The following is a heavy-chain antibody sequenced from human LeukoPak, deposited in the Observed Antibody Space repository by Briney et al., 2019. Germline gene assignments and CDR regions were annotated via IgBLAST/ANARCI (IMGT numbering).Heavy chain of an antibody. D-gene: IGHD2-15*01. CDR1: GGSISSATYY. V-gene: IGHV4-39*07. J-gene: IGHJ5*02. CDR3: AKSPRGGRWFDP. CDR2: IYHSGST. Sequence: PSETLSLTCTVSGGSISSATYYWNWIRQPPGKGLEWIGSIYHSGSTYYNPSLKSRVTISVDMSKNQFSLKLSSVTAADTAVYYCAKSPRGGRWFDPWGQGTLVTVSS.